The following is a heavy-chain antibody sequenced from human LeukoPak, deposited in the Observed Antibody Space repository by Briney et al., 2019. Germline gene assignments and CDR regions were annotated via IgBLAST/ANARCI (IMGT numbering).Heavy chain of an antibody. CDR3: ARDYWGYSGYPAGYYYYMDV. CDR2: IIPIFGTA. V-gene: IGHV1-69*06. J-gene: IGHJ6*03. D-gene: IGHD5-12*01. Sequence: GASVKVSCKASGGTFSSYAISWVRQAPGQGLEWMGGIIPIFGTANYAQKFQGRVTITADKSTSTAYMELSSLRSEDTAVYYCARDYWGYSGYPAGYYYYMDVWGKGTTVTVSS. CDR1: GGTFSSYA.